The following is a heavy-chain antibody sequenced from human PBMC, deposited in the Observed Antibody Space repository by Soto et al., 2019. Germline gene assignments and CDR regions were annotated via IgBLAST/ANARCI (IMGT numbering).Heavy chain of an antibody. CDR1: GGSISSGGYH. J-gene: IGHJ4*02. Sequence: QVQLQESGPGLVKPSQTLSLTCTVSGGSISSGGYHWSWIRQHPGKGLEWIGYIYYSGSTYYNPYLKRRVTISVDTSKNQFSLKRSSVTAADTAVYYCARGRSSTSPYPIGYWGQGTLVTVSS. CDR3: ARGRSSTSPYPIGY. CDR2: IYYSGST. V-gene: IGHV4-31*03. D-gene: IGHD2-2*01.